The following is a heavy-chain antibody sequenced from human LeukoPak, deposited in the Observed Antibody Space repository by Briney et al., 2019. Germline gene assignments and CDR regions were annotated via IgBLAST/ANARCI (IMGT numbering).Heavy chain of an antibody. Sequence: ASVKVSCKAFGYTFTSYYMHWVRQAPGQGLEWMGIINPSDGGTSYAQKFQGRVTMTRDTSTSTVYMELSSLRSEDTAVYHCAREPPASGYFDYWGQGSLATVSS. CDR3: AREPPASGYFDY. J-gene: IGHJ4*02. CDR1: GYTFTSYY. V-gene: IGHV1-46*01. CDR2: INPSDGGT.